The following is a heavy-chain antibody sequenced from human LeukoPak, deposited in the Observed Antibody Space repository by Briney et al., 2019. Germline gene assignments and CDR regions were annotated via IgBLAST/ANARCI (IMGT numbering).Heavy chain of an antibody. CDR2: INTDGSST. CDR3: ARDREFCISTSCYKPLDY. J-gene: IGHJ4*02. Sequence: GGSLRLSCAASGFTFSSFWMHWVRQAQGEGLVWVSRINTDGSSTTYADSVKGRFTISRDNAKNTLYLQMNSLRAEDTAVYYCARDREFCISTSCYKPLDYWGQGTLVTVSS. D-gene: IGHD2-2*02. V-gene: IGHV3-74*01. CDR1: GFTFSSFW.